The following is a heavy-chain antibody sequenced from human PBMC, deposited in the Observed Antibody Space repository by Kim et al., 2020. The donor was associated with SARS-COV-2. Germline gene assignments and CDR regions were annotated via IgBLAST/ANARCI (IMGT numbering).Heavy chain of an antibody. Sequence: SETLSLTCTVSGGSISSGGYYWSWIRQHPGKGLEWIGYIYYSGSTYYNPSLKSRVTISVDTSKNQFSLKLSSVTAADTAVYYCARAHQHVVDRYYSSGWFFDYWGQGTLVTVSS. V-gene: IGHV4-31*03. J-gene: IGHJ4*02. CDR1: GGSISSGGYY. CDR2: IYYSGST. CDR3: ARAHQHVVDRYYSSGWFFDY. D-gene: IGHD6-19*01.